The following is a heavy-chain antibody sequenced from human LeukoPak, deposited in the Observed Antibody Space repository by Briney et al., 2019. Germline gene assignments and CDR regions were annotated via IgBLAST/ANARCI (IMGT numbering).Heavy chain of an antibody. CDR1: GGSVSSGSYY. Sequence: NPSETLSLTCTVSGGSVSSGSYYWSWIRQPPGKGLEWIGYIYYSGSTNYNPSLKSRVTISVDTSKNQFSLKLSSVTAADTAVYYCARVHIGYPLLQPNWFDPWGQGTLVTVSS. V-gene: IGHV4-61*01. D-gene: IGHD2-2*01. CDR2: IYYSGST. J-gene: IGHJ5*02. CDR3: ARVHIGYPLLQPNWFDP.